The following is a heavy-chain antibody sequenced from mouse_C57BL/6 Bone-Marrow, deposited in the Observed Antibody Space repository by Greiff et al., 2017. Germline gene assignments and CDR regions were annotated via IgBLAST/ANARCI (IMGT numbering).Heavy chain of an antibody. D-gene: IGHD2-5*01. Sequence: VQLKQSGAELVRPGASVKLSCTASGFTIKDDYMHWVKQRPEQGLEWIGWIDPENGDTKYASKFQGKATITADTSSNTAYLQLSSLTSEDSAVXYCTNSNYVFDYWGQGTTLTVSS. CDR2: IDPENGDT. J-gene: IGHJ2*01. CDR1: GFTIKDDY. V-gene: IGHV14-4*01. CDR3: TNSNYVFDY.